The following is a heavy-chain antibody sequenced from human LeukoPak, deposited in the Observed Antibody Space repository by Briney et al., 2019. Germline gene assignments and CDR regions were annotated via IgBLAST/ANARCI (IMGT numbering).Heavy chain of an antibody. J-gene: IGHJ6*03. Sequence: PSETLSLTCTVSGGSISSSRYYGGWIRQPPGKGLEWIGSLYYSGNTYYNPSLKSRVTISVDTSKNQFSLKQSSVTAADTAVYYCARNIAVAGRGDYMDVWGKGTTVTISS. CDR1: GGSISSSRYY. V-gene: IGHV4-39*01. D-gene: IGHD6-19*01. CDR3: ARNIAVAGRGDYMDV. CDR2: LYYSGNT.